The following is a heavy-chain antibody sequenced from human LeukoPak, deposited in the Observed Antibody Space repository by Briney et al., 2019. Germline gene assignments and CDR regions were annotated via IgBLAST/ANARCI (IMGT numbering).Heavy chain of an antibody. CDR1: GFTLSGHR. CDR3: ARRQPRSGRSLDI. CDR2: INSDGRSP. J-gene: IGHJ3*02. D-gene: IGHD2-8*02. V-gene: IGHV3-74*01. Sequence: GGTLRPSCAASGFTLSGHRMHWVRQVPGKGLVWVSRINSDGRSPTYLDSVKGRFTISRDNAKNALYLQTISVRGEETAVYYCARRQPRSGRSLDIWGQGTMVTVSS.